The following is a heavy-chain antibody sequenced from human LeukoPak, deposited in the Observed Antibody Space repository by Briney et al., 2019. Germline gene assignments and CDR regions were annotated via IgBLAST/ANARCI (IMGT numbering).Heavy chain of an antibody. J-gene: IGHJ4*02. CDR2: IYYSGST. V-gene: IGHV4-39*01. D-gene: IGHD1-26*01. Sequence: PSETLSLTCTVSGASVSGSAYYWGWIRQPPGKGLEWIGNIYYSGSTYYNESLESRVTISIDTSKNQFSLKLNSVTAADTAMYYCAKSGGYGLIDYWGQGTLVTVSS. CDR1: GASVSGSAYY. CDR3: AKSGGYGLIDY.